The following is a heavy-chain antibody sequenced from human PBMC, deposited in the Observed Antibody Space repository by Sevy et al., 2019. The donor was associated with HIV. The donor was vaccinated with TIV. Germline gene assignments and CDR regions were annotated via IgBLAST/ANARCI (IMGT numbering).Heavy chain of an antibody. CDR2: ISYDGSNK. D-gene: IGHD2-2*01. V-gene: IGHV3-30*04. CDR1: GFTVSRYA. J-gene: IGHJ6*02. Sequence: GGSLRLSCAASGFTVSRYAMHWVRQAPGKGLEWVAVISYDGSNKYYADSVKGRLTISRDNSKNTLYLQMNSLRAEDTAVYYCAREQEYQLLFSFGMDVWGQGTTVTVSS. CDR3: AREQEYQLLFSFGMDV.